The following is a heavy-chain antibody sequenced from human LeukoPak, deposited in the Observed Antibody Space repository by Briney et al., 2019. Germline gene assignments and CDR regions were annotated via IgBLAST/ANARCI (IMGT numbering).Heavy chain of an antibody. CDR1: GGSISSYY. J-gene: IGHJ4*02. CDR2: IYYSGST. V-gene: IGHV4-59*08. Sequence: SETLSLACTVSGGSISSYYWSWIRQPPGKGLEWIGYIYYSGSTNYNPSLKSRVTISADTSKNQFSLKLRSVTAADTAVYYCARQYRPNYYDKWGQGTLVTVSS. D-gene: IGHD3-22*01. CDR3: ARQYRPNYYDK.